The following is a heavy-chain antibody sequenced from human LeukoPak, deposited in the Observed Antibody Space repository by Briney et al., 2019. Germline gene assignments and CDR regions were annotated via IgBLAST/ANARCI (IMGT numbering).Heavy chain of an antibody. J-gene: IGHJ5*02. D-gene: IGHD3-22*01. Sequence: SETLSLTCTVSGGSISSYYWSWIRQPAGKGLEWIGRIYNSGSANYNPSLKSRVTISVDTSKNQFSLKLSSVTAADTAVYYCAREHLVGTMIVVFKTQPINWFDPWGQGTLVTVSS. CDR1: GGSISSYY. V-gene: IGHV4-4*07. CDR3: AREHLVGTMIVVFKTQPINWFDP. CDR2: IYNSGSA.